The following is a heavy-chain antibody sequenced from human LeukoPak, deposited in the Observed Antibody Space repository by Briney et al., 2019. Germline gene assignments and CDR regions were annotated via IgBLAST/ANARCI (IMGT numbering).Heavy chain of an antibody. CDR2: TSWNSGST. Sequence: PGGSLRLSCAASGLTFDDYAMHWARQAPGKGLEWVSGTSWNSGSTGYAASVKGRFTIARDKAKNSLYLQMNRLRAEVTALYYCAKGAYDILTGYPPPPVPISYYGMDVWGQGTTVTVSS. CDR1: GLTFDDYA. CDR3: AKGAYDILTGYPPPPVPISYYGMDV. J-gene: IGHJ6*02. D-gene: IGHD3-9*01. V-gene: IGHV3-9*01.